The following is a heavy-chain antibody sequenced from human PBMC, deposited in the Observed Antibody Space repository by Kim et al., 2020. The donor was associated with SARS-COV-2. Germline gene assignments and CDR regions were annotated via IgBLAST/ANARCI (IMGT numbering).Heavy chain of an antibody. D-gene: IGHD2-15*01. CDR1: GFTFSSYA. Sequence: GGSPRLSCAASGFTFSSYAMSWVRQAPGKGLEWVSAISGSGGSTYYADSVKGRFTISRDNSKNTLYLQMNSLRAEDTAVYYCAKEGWGGGYSPPAYWGQGTLVTVSS. V-gene: IGHV3-23*01. J-gene: IGHJ4*02. CDR2: ISGSGGST. CDR3: AKEGWGGGYSPPAY.